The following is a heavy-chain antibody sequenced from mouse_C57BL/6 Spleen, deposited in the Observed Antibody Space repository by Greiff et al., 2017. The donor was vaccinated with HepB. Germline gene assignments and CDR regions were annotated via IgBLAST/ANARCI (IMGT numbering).Heavy chain of an antibody. D-gene: IGHD1-1*01. CDR1: GYTFTSYW. Sequence: QVQLQQPGTELVKPGASVKLSCKASGYTFTSYWMHWVKQRPGQGLEWIGNINPSNGGTNYNEKFKSKSILTVDNSSSTAYMQLSSLTSEDSAVYYCARPSIGYGSSYDWFAYWGQGTLVTVSA. V-gene: IGHV1-53*01. CDR2: INPSNGGT. J-gene: IGHJ3*01. CDR3: ARPSIGYGSSYDWFAY.